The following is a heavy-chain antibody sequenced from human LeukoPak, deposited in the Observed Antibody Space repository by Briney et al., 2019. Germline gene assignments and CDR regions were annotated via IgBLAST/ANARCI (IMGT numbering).Heavy chain of an antibody. D-gene: IGHD3-9*01. Sequence: HPGGSLRLSCAASGFTFSSYAMSWVRQAPGKGLEWVSAISGSGGSTYYADSVRGRFTISRDNSKNTLYLQMNSLRAEDTAVYYCAKDAEYGYFDWLLSASSYFDYWGQGTLVTVSS. CDR1: GFTFSSYA. CDR2: ISGSGGST. J-gene: IGHJ4*02. V-gene: IGHV3-23*01. CDR3: AKDAEYGYFDWLLSASSYFDY.